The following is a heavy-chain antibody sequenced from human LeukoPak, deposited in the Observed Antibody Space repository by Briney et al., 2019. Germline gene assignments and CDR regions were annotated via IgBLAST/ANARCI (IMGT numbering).Heavy chain of an antibody. CDR3: ARGMGYGSGTVYYYYYMDV. V-gene: IGHV4-59*12. CDR2: IYYSGST. J-gene: IGHJ6*03. CDR1: GGSISSYY. D-gene: IGHD3-10*01. Sequence: PSETLSLTCTVSGGSISSYYWSWLRQPPGKGLEWIGNIYYSGSTNYNPSLKSRVTISVDTSKNQFSLKLSSVTAADTAVYYCARGMGYGSGTVYYYYYMDVWGKGTTVTVSS.